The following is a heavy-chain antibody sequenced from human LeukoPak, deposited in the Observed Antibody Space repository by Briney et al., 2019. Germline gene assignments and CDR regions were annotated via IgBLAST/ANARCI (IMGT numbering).Heavy chain of an antibody. CDR1: GGSISSYY. CDR3: ARGDGEFDY. J-gene: IGHJ4*02. Sequence: PSETLSLTCTVSGGSISSYYWTWIRQPAGQGLEWIGRSYTSGSTNYNPSLKSRVTMSVDTSKNQFSLKLSSGTAADTAIYYCARGDGEFDYWGLGTLVTVSS. CDR2: SYTSGST. D-gene: IGHD3-10*01. V-gene: IGHV4-4*07.